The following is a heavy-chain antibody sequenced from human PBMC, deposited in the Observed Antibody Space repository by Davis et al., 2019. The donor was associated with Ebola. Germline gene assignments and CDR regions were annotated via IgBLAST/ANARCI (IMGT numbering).Heavy chain of an antibody. CDR1: GFTFTSSA. V-gene: IGHV1-58*01. D-gene: IGHD6-13*01. Sequence: SVKVSCKASGFTFTSSALQWVRQARGQRLEWIGWIVVGSGNTNYAQKFQGRVTMTTDTSTSTAYMELRSLRSDDTAVYYCARAPSGIAAAGTWGYWGQGTLVTVSS. CDR3: ARAPSGIAAAGTWGY. CDR2: IVVGSGNT. J-gene: IGHJ4*02.